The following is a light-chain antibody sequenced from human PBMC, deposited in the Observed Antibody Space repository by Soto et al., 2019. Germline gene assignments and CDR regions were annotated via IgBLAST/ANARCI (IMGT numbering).Light chain of an antibody. Sequence: EIVMTQSPATLSVSPGERATLSCRASQSVSSNLAWYQQKPGQAPRLLIYSASTRATGIPARFSGSGSGTEFTLTTNSLQSADFAVSYCQQYTNWPALTFGGGTKVDIK. CDR1: QSVSSN. CDR3: QQYTNWPALT. J-gene: IGKJ4*01. V-gene: IGKV3D-15*01. CDR2: SAS.